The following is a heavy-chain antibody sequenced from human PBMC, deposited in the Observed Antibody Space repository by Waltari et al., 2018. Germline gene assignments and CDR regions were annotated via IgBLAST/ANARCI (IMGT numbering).Heavy chain of an antibody. CDR1: GGSISSYY. CDR3: AGGHYYGSGSWGY. V-gene: IGHV4-59*01. J-gene: IGHJ4*02. Sequence: QVQLQESGPGLVKPSETLSLTCTVSGGSISSYYWSWIRQPPGKGLEWIGYIYYSGSTNYNPSLKSRVTISVDTSKNQFSLKLSSVTAADTAVYYCAGGHYYGSGSWGYWGQGTLVTVSS. D-gene: IGHD3-10*01. CDR2: IYYSGST.